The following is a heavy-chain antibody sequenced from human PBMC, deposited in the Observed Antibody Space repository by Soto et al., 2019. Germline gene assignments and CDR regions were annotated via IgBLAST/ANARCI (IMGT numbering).Heavy chain of an antibody. D-gene: IGHD3-22*01. CDR1: AFTLSSYW. CDR2: IKPDGSEK. V-gene: IGHV3-7*01. CDR3: ARDYEFGFDI. Sequence: EVQLVESGGGLVKPGGSRSLSCEASAFTLSSYWMGWVRQAPGKGLEWVANIKPDGSEKYYVDSVKGRFTISRDNTKNSLYLQMSTLRPEDTAIYYCARDYEFGFDIWGQGTLVTVSS. J-gene: IGHJ3*02.